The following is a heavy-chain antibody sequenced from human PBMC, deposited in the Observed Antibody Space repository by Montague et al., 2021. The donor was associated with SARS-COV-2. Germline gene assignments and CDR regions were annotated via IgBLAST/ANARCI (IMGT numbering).Heavy chain of an antibody. CDR2: INHRGGT. CDR3: ARGRQHINMVVVVVTGGEYYFDF. V-gene: IGHV4-34*01. J-gene: IGHJ4*02. CDR1: DGSFSDYS. D-gene: IGHD3-22*01. Sequence: SETLSLTRAVYDGSFSDYSWTWIRQPPGKGLEWIGEINHRGGTNYNPSLKSRVTISVDTSKNQFSLKMTSVTAADTAVYYCARGRQHINMVVVVVTGGEYYFDFWGQGTLVAVSS.